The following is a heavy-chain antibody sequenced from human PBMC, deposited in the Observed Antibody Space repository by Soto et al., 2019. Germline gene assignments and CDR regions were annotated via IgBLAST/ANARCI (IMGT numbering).Heavy chain of an antibody. V-gene: IGHV1-2*02. CDR2: INPNSGGT. CDR3: GYVGGYSTGDYSFDL. Sequence: ASVKVSCKASGYTFTGYYMHWVRQAPGQGLEWMGWINPNSGGTNYAQKFQGRVTMTRDTSISTAYMELRNLESDDTALYYCGYVGGYSTGDYSFDLWGQGTPVTVSS. D-gene: IGHD5-18*01. J-gene: IGHJ4*02. CDR1: GYTFTGYY.